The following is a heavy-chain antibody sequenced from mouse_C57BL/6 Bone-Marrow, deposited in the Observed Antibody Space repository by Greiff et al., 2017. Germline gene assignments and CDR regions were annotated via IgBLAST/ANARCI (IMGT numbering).Heavy chain of an antibody. CDR2: IYPGSGNT. J-gene: IGHJ2*01. V-gene: IGHV1-76*01. CDR3: ARRWEDFDY. Sequence: LVESGAELVRPGASVKLSCKASGYTFTDYYINWVKQRPGQGLEWIARIYPGSGNTYYNEKFKGKATLTAEKSSSTAYMQLSSLTSVDSAVYFCARRWEDFDYWGQGTTLTVSS. CDR1: GYTFTDYY. D-gene: IGHD2-3*01.